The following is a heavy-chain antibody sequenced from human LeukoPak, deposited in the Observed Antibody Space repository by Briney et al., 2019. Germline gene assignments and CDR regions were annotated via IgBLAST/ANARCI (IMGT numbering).Heavy chain of an antibody. CDR2: IYISGST. CDR3: ARGKSRGSHIDY. CDR1: GGSITIYY. D-gene: IGHD1-26*01. J-gene: IGHJ4*02. Sequence: SETLSLTCTVSGGSITIYYWSWIRQPAGKGLEWIGRIYISGSTNYKSSLKSRVTISVDTSKNQFSLKVRSVTAADTAVYFCARGKSRGSHIDYWGQGTLVTVSS. V-gene: IGHV4-4*07.